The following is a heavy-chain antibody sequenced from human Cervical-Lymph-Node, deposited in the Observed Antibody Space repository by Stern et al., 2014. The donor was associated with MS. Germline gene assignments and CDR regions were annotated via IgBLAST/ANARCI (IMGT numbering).Heavy chain of an antibody. Sequence: QVQLVESGAEVKKPGSSVNVSCKASGGTFSSSYAVSWVRQAPGQGLGWRGRIIPIIGLPNDAQKCQTRLTITADKSTSTVYMELSSLTSEDTAVYYCARGIVTNRPAATLHNLFDPWGQGTLVTVSS. CDR3: ARGIVTNRPAATLHNLFDP. CDR2: IIPIIGLP. D-gene: IGHD2-15*01. J-gene: IGHJ5*02. CDR1: GGTFSSSYA. V-gene: IGHV1-69*09.